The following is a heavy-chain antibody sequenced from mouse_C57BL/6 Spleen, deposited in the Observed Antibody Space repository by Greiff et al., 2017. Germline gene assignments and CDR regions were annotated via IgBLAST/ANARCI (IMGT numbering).Heavy chain of an antibody. CDR3: RLRYYGSSYGYFDY. CDR1: YTFTDYYM. V-gene: IGHV1-83*01. D-gene: IGHD1-1*01. Sequence: VQLQQSGPELVKPGASVKMSCKASGYTFTDYYMHWVKQKPGKGLEWIGEIYPGSGNTYYNEKFKGKATLTADTSSSTAYMQLSSLTSEDSAVYFCARLRYYGSSYGYFDYWGQGTTLTVSS. J-gene: IGHJ2*01. CDR2: YPGSGNTY.